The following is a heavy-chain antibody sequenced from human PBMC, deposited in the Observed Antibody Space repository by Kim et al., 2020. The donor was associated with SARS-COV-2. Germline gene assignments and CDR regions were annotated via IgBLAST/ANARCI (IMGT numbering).Heavy chain of an antibody. V-gene: IGHV3-73*01. Sequence: VKGRFTISRDDSKNTAYMQMNSLKTEDTAVYYCTRQIDFWSGYYYGNFDYWGQGTLVTVSS. D-gene: IGHD3-3*01. J-gene: IGHJ4*02. CDR3: TRQIDFWSGYYYGNFDY.